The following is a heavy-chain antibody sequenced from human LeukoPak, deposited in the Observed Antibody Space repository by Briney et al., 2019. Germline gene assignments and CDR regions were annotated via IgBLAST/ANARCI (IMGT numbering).Heavy chain of an antibody. V-gene: IGHV4-59*08. Sequence: SETLSLTCTVSGGSISSYYWSWIRQSPGKGLECIGYIHYTGSTNYNPSLKSRVTISVETSKNQFSLKLSSVTAADTAVYYCARSIAVAGTGVDYWGQGTLVTVSS. CDR2: IHYTGST. D-gene: IGHD6-19*01. CDR3: ARSIAVAGTGVDY. CDR1: GGSISSYY. J-gene: IGHJ4*02.